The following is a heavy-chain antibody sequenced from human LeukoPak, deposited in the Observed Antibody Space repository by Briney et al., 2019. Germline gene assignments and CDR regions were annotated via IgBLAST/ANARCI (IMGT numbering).Heavy chain of an antibody. J-gene: IGHJ4*02. D-gene: IGHD4-11*01. CDR3: ARGLQGIDY. V-gene: IGHV3-23*01. CDR2: IGGSGDSI. Sequence: GGSLRLSCAASGFTFSSYAMTWVRQAPGKGLEWVSIIGGSGDSIYYTDSVKGRFTISRDNSKNTLYLQMNSLRAEDTAVYYCARGLQGIDYWGQGTLVTVSS. CDR1: GFTFSSYA.